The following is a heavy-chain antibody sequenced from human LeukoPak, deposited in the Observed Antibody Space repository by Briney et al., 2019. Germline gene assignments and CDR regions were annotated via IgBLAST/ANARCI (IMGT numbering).Heavy chain of an antibody. CDR1: RFSFSSYA. CDR2: ISFDGTNQ. D-gene: IGHD4-17*01. J-gene: IGHJ4*02. Sequence: GGSLRLSCEASRFSFSSYAMHWVRQAPGKGLEWLAVISFDGTNQYHGDSVKGRFTISRDNSKNTLYLQMNRLRAEDTAVYYCAGIYGDYASSFDYWGQGTLVTVSS. CDR3: AGIYGDYASSFDY. V-gene: IGHV3-30*03.